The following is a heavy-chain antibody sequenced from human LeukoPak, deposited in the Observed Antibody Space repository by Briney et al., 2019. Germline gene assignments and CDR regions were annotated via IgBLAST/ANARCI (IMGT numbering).Heavy chain of an antibody. J-gene: IGHJ4*02. V-gene: IGHV3-53*01. CDR3: ARHGDHDSIDY. D-gene: IGHD3-10*01. CDR1: GFTVSSNH. Sequence: GGSLRLSCAASGFTVSSNHMSWVRQAPGKGLEWVSLIYSGGTTYYADSVKGRFTISRDNSKNTLYLQMNSLRAEDTAVYYCARHGDHDSIDYWGQGTLVTVSS. CDR2: IYSGGTT.